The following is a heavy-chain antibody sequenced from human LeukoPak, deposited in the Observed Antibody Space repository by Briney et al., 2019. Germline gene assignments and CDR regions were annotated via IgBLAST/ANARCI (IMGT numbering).Heavy chain of an antibody. CDR3: ARQLRGYYYDY. J-gene: IGHJ4*02. CDR1: GFTFDDYA. Sequence: GGSLTLSCAASGFTFDDYAMHWVRQAPGKGLEWVSLITGDGGSAFYADSVKGRFTISRDNSRNALYLEMTSLRAEDTAVYYCARQLRGYYYDYWGQGTLVTVSS. CDR2: ITGDGGSA. V-gene: IGHV3-43*02. D-gene: IGHD3-22*01.